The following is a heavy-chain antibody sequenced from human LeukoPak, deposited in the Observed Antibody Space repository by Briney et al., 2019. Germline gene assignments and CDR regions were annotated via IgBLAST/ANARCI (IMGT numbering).Heavy chain of an antibody. CDR2: INPNSGGT. CDR3: ARDWHDSSGYIALGY. D-gene: IGHD3-22*01. J-gene: IGHJ4*02. CDR1: GYTFTGYY. Sequence: ASVKVSCKASGYTFTGYYMHWVRQAPGQGLEWMGRINPNSGGTNYAQKFQGRVTMTRDTSISTAYMELSRLRSDDTAVYYCARDWHDSSGYIALGYWGQGTLVTVSS. V-gene: IGHV1-2*06.